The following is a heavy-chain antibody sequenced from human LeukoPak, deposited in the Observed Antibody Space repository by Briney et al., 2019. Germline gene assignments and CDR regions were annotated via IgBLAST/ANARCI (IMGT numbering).Heavy chain of an antibody. Sequence: SETLSLTCTVSGASVRSGSYYWSWLRQPPGKRLEWIGYIYYSGSTNYNPSLKSRVTISLDTSKNKFSLKLNSVTAADTAVYYCAREGYTYEIDFWGQGTLVTVSS. CDR3: AREGYTYEIDF. CDR1: GASVRSGSYY. D-gene: IGHD5-18*01. V-gene: IGHV4-61*01. J-gene: IGHJ4*02. CDR2: IYYSGST.